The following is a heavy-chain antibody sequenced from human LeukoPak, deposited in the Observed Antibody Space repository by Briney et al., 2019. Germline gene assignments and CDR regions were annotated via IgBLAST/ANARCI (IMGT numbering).Heavy chain of an antibody. Sequence: SETLSLTRAVYGGSFSGYYWSWIRQPPGKGLEWIGEINHSGSTNYNPSLKSRVTISVDTSKNQFSLKLSSVTAADTAVYYCARGRVATMGWFDPWGQGTLVTVSS. CDR3: ARGRVATMGWFDP. CDR1: GGSFSGYY. CDR2: INHSGST. V-gene: IGHV4-34*01. D-gene: IGHD5-12*01. J-gene: IGHJ5*02.